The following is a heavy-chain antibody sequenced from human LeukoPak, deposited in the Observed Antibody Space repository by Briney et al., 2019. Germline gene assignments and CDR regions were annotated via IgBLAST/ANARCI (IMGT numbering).Heavy chain of an antibody. J-gene: IGHJ4*02. CDR3: ARGHSSVVTAIPYYFDY. V-gene: IGHV4-34*01. D-gene: IGHD2-21*02. CDR2: INHSGST. Sequence: SETLSLTCTVSGGSISSYYWSWIRQPPGKGLEWIGEINHSGSTNYNPSLKSRVTISVDTSKNQFSLKVSSVTAADTALYYCARGHSSVVTAIPYYFDYWGQGTLVTVSS. CDR1: GGSISSYY.